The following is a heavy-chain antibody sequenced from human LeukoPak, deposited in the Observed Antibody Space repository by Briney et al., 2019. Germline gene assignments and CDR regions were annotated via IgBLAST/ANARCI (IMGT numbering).Heavy chain of an antibody. V-gene: IGHV4-4*07. CDR2: IYTSGST. CDR3: ARESYSSSYLFDF. Sequence: SETLSLACTVSGGSISSYYWSWIRQPAGKGLEWIGRIYTSGSTNYNPSLKSRVTMSVDTSKNQISLKVNSVTAADTAVYHCARESYSSSYLFDFWGQGTLVTVSS. D-gene: IGHD6-6*01. J-gene: IGHJ4*02. CDR1: GGSISSYY.